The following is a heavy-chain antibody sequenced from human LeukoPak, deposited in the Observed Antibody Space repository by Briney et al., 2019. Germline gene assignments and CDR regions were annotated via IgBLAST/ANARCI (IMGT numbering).Heavy chain of an antibody. CDR1: GFTFSTYG. Sequence: GGSLRLSCEASGFTFSTYGMSWVRQGPGKGLKWVSGISARGGETDYADFVKGRFTISRDNSKNTLYLQMNSLRAEDTAVYYCAKDLKGLYDYVRGSYAIDIWGHGTLVTVSS. D-gene: IGHD3-16*01. J-gene: IGHJ3*02. V-gene: IGHV3-23*01. CDR2: ISARGGET. CDR3: AKDLKGLYDYVRGSYAIDI.